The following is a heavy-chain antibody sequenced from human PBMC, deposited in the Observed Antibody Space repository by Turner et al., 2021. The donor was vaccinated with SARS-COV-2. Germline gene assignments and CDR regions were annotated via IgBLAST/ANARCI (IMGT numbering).Heavy chain of an antibody. CDR1: GYTFSSYY. V-gene: IGHV1-46*01. J-gene: IGHJ3*02. CDR3: ARDPRVPAVTNVNDAFDI. CDR2: FNPSGGGT. Sequence: QVQLVQSGAEAKKPGASVTICCRTSGYTFSSYYIHWVRQAPGQGLEWMGIFNPSGGGTSYAQNFQDRVTMTSDTSTSTVYMELSSLGSEDTAVYYCARDPRVPAVTNVNDAFDIWGQGTMVTVSS. D-gene: IGHD4-17*01.